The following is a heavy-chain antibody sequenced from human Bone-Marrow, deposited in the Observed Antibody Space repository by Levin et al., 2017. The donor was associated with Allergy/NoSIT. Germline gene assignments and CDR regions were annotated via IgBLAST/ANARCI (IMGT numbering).Heavy chain of an antibody. CDR2: ISRSSSTI. J-gene: IGHJ4*02. Sequence: GESLKISCAASGFTFSRYSMNWVRQAPGRGLEWVSYISRSSSTISYADSVKGRFTISRDNAKNSLYLQMNSLRDEDTAVYYRARPDCSGTSCYYFFDSWGQGTLVTVSS. CDR3: ARPDCSGTSCYYFFDS. V-gene: IGHV3-48*02. CDR1: GFTFSRYS. D-gene: IGHD2-2*01.